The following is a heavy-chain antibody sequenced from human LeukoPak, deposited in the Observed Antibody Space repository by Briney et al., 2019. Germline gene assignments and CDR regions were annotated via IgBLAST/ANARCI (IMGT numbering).Heavy chain of an antibody. J-gene: IGHJ5*02. CDR3: AGDHYLALKS. D-gene: IGHD1-14*01. CDR2: ISPSGST. V-gene: IGHV4-34*01. Sequence: TSETLSLTCAVYGGSFSDYYWSWIRQSPGKGLEWIGEISPSGSTNYKTSPKSRVTISMDMSKNQFSLRLNSVTAADTAVYYCAGDHYLALKSWGQGTLVTVSS. CDR1: GGSFSDYY.